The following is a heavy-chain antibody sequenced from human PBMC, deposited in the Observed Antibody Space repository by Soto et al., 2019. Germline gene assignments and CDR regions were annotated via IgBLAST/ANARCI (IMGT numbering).Heavy chain of an antibody. CDR3: ARGIVGATPFDY. J-gene: IGHJ4*02. Sequence: QVQLVESGGGVVQPGRSLRLSCAASGFTFSSYGMHWVRQAPGKGLERVAVISYDGSNKYYADSVKGRFTIYRDNAKNTLYLQMNSLRAEDTAVYYCARGIVGATPFDYWGQGTLVTVSS. CDR2: ISYDGSNK. V-gene: IGHV3-30*03. D-gene: IGHD1-26*01. CDR1: GFTFSSYG.